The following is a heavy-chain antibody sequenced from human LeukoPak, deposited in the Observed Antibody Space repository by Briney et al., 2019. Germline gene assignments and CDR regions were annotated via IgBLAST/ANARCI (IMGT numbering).Heavy chain of an antibody. V-gene: IGHV3-23*01. D-gene: IGHD5-18*01. CDR1: GFTFSSYA. Sequence: GGSLRLSCAASGFTFSSYAMGWVRQAPGKGLEWVSAISGSGGSTYYADSVKGRSTISRDNSKNTLYLQMNSLRAEDTAVYYCAKGDQGGYSYPPFDYWGQGTLVTVSS. J-gene: IGHJ4*02. CDR2: ISGSGGST. CDR3: AKGDQGGYSYPPFDY.